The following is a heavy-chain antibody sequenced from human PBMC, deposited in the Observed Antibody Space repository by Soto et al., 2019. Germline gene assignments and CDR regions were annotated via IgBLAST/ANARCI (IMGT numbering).Heavy chain of an antibody. Sequence: PSETLSLTCTVSGGSISSYYWSWIRQPPGKGLEWIGYIYYSGSTNYNPSLKSRVTISVDTSKNQFSLKLSSVTAADTAVYYCASTRSLRYCGGDCYLIAGWFDPWGQGTLVTVSS. V-gene: IGHV4-59*08. D-gene: IGHD2-21*01. CDR3: ASTRSLRYCGGDCYLIAGWFDP. J-gene: IGHJ5*02. CDR2: IYYSGST. CDR1: GGSISSYY.